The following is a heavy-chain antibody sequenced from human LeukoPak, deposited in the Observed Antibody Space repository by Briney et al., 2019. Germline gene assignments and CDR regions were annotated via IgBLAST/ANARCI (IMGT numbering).Heavy chain of an antibody. D-gene: IGHD3-3*02. CDR1: GGSISSYY. J-gene: IGHJ3*02. CDR3: ARDTRISAFDI. Sequence: PSETLSLTCTVSGGSISSYYWSWIRQPPGKGLEWIGYIYYSGSTNYNPSLKSRVTISVDTSKNQFSLKLSSVTAADTAVYYCARDTRISAFDIWGQGTMVTVSS. CDR2: IYYSGST. V-gene: IGHV4-59*01.